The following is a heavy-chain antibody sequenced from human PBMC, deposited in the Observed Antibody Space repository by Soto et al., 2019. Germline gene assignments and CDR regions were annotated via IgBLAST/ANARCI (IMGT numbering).Heavy chain of an antibody. J-gene: IGHJ4*02. CDR2: IYSGGST. V-gene: IGHV3-66*01. CDR1: GFTVSSNY. D-gene: IGHD6-19*01. Sequence: GGSLRLSCAASGFTVSSNYMSWVRQAPGKGLEWVSVIYSGGSTYYADSVKGRFTISRDNSKNTLYLQMNSLRAEDTAVYYCARAPPRGPIAVALGFDYWGQGTLVTVSS. CDR3: ARAPPRGPIAVALGFDY.